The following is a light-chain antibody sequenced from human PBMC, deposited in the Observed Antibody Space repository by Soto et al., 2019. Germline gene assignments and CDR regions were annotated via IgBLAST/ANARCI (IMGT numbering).Light chain of an antibody. J-gene: IGKJ1*01. Sequence: EIVMTQSPDTLSLSPLELVSLXWRASKSFSRSYLAWYQQKPGQAPRLLIYGASSRATGIPDRFSGSGSGTDFTLTISRLEPEDFGVYYCQQYGSSSRTFGQGTKVDIK. CDR3: QQYGSSSRT. CDR2: GAS. V-gene: IGKV3-20*01. CDR1: KSFSRSY.